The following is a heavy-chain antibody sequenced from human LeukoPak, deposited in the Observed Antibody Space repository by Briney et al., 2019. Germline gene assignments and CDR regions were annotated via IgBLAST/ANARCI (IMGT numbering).Heavy chain of an antibody. V-gene: IGHV4-59*01. D-gene: IGHD3-22*01. Sequence: SETLSLTCTVSDGSISSYYWSWIRQPPGKGLEWIGYIYHSGSTNYNPSLKSRVTISVDTSKNEFSLKLSSVTAADTAMYYCARNQHSYDGSGPGYWYFDLWGRGTLVTVSS. CDR2: IYHSGST. CDR1: DGSISSYY. J-gene: IGHJ2*01. CDR3: ARNQHSYDGSGPGYWYFDL.